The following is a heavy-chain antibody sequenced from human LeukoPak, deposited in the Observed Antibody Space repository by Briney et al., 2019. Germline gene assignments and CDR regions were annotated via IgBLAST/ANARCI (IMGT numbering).Heavy chain of an antibody. CDR3: ARGGPVTIDY. CDR1: GGSFSGYY. J-gene: IGHJ4*02. D-gene: IGHD4-17*01. Sequence: SETLSLTCAVYGGSFSGYYWSWIRQPPGKGLEWIGEINHSGSTNYNPSLKSRVTISVDTSKNQFSLKLSSVTAADTAVYYCARGGPVTIDYWGQGTLVTVFS. CDR2: INHSGST. V-gene: IGHV4-34*01.